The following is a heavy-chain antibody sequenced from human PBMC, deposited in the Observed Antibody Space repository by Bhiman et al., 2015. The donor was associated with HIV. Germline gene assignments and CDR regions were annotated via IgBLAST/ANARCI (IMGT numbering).Heavy chain of an antibody. J-gene: IGHJ4*02. CDR2: ISSSSSTI. D-gene: IGHD3-10*01. CDR3: ASGSGSVNFDH. CDR1: GFTFSSYS. V-gene: IGHV3-48*01. Sequence: VQLVESGGGLVQPGGSLRLSCAASGFTFSSYSMNWVRQAPGKGLEWVSYISSSSSTIYYADSVKGRFTISRDNAKNSLYLQMNSLRAEDTAVYYCASGSGSVNFDHWGQGTLVTVSS.